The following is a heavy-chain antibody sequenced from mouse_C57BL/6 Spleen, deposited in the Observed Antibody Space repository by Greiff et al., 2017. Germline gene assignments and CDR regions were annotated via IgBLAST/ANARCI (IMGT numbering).Heavy chain of an antibody. Sequence: QVQLQQPGAELVRPGSSVKLSCKASGYTFTSYWMHWVKQRPIQGLEWIGNIDPSDSDTHYNQKFKDKATLTVDKSSSTAYMQLSSLTSEDSAVYYCARGDYDERGLGYWGQGTLVTVSA. CDR2: IDPSDSDT. D-gene: IGHD2-4*01. V-gene: IGHV1-52*01. CDR3: ARGDYDERGLGY. J-gene: IGHJ3*01. CDR1: GYTFTSYW.